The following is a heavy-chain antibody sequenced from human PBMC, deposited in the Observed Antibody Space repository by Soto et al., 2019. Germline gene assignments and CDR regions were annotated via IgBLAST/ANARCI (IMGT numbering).Heavy chain of an antibody. V-gene: IGHV3-9*01. J-gene: IGHJ4*02. CDR3: AKVTYSSGWPSVSYFDY. CDR1: GFTFDDYA. CDR2: ISWNSGSI. Sequence: EVQLVESGGGLVQPGRSLRLSCAASGFTFDDYAMHWVRQAPGKGLEWVSGISWNSGSIGYADSVKGRFTISRDNAKNSLYLQMNSLRAEDTALYYCAKVTYSSGWPSVSYFDYWGQGTLVTVSS. D-gene: IGHD6-19*01.